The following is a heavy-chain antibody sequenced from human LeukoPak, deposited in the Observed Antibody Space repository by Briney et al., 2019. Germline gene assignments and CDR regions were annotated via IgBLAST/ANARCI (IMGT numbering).Heavy chain of an antibody. J-gene: IGHJ2*01. D-gene: IGHD4-11*01. CDR1: GFTFSSYS. Sequence: GGSLRLSCAASGFTFSSYSMNWVRQAPGKGLEWVSSISSSSSYIYYADSVKGRFTISRDNAKNSLYLQMNSLRAEDTAVYYCARLSDYSDYGPFRYFDLWGRGTLVTVSS. CDR3: ARLSDYSDYGPFRYFDL. CDR2: ISSSSSYI. V-gene: IGHV3-21*01.